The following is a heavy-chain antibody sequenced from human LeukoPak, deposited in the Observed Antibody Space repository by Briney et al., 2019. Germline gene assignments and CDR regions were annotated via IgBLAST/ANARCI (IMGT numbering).Heavy chain of an antibody. CDR2: ISYDGSNK. CDR1: GFTFNNYA. CDR3: ARDRVGELFYYYYGMDV. Sequence: TGGSLRLSCAASGFTFNNYAMHWVRQAPGKGLERVAVISYDGSNKYYADSVKGRFTISRDNSKNTLYLQVNSLRAEDTAVYYCARDRVGELFYYYYGMDVWGKGTTVTVSS. D-gene: IGHD3-10*01. J-gene: IGHJ6*04. V-gene: IGHV3-30-3*01.